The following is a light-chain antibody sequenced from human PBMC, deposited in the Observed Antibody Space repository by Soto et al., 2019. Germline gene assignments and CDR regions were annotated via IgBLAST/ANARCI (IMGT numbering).Light chain of an antibody. J-gene: IGKJ5*01. CDR2: AAS. V-gene: IGKV1-9*01. Sequence: DIPLTQSPSFLSASVGDRVIITCRASQGISSYLAWYQQEPGKAPKLLIYAASTLQSGVPSRFSGSGSGTEFTLTISSLQPEDFATYYCQQLNTYPITFGQGTRLEIK. CDR1: QGISSY. CDR3: QQLNTYPIT.